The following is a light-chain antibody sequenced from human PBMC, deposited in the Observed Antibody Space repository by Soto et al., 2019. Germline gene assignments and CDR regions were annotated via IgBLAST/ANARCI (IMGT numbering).Light chain of an antibody. CDR2: EVS. J-gene: IGLJ1*01. CDR1: SSDVGGYNY. CDR3: SSYAGSHYV. Sequence: QSALTQPPSASGSPGQSVTISCTGTSSDVGGYNYVSWYKQHPGKAPKLMIYEVSKRPSGVPDRFSGSKSGNTASLTVSGLQAEDEADYYCSSYAGSHYVFGTGTKLTVL. V-gene: IGLV2-8*01.